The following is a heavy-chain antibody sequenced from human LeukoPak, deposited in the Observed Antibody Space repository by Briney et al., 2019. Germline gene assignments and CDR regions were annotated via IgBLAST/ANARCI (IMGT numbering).Heavy chain of an antibody. J-gene: IGHJ6*03. Sequence: GGSLRLSCAASGFTFSSYGMSWVRQAPGKGLEWISAISGSGGSTYYADSVKGRFTISRDNSKNTLYLQMNSLRAEDTAVYYCAKSSLGCSSTSCYYYYMDVWGKGTTVTVSS. V-gene: IGHV3-23*01. CDR3: AKSSLGCSSTSCYYYYMDV. D-gene: IGHD2-2*01. CDR2: ISGSGGST. CDR1: GFTFSSYG.